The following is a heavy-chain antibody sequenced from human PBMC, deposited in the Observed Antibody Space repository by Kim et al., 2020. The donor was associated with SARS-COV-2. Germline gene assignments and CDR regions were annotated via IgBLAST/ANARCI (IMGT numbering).Heavy chain of an antibody. J-gene: IGHJ6*02. Sequence: SETLSLTCTVSGGSISSSSYYWGWIRQPPGKGLEWIGSIYYSGSTYYNPSLKSRVTISVDTSKNQFSLKLSSVTAADTAVYYCACPTVDTAMVNYYGMDVWGQGTTGTVSS. CDR3: ACPTVDTAMVNYYGMDV. CDR1: GGSISSSSYY. V-gene: IGHV4-39*01. D-gene: IGHD5-18*01. CDR2: IYYSGST.